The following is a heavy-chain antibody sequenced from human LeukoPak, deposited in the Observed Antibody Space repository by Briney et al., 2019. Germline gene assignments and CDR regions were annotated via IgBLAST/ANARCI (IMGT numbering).Heavy chain of an antibody. CDR2: IYYSGST. CDR3: AREKYDFWSGYPAYFDY. Sequence: SETLSLTCTVSGGSISSGDYYWSWIRQPPGKGLEWIGYIYYSGSTYYNPSLKSRVTISVDTSKNQFSLKLSSVTAADTAVYYCAREKYDFWSGYPAYFDYWGQGTLVTVSS. CDR1: GGSISSGDYY. V-gene: IGHV4-30-4*01. D-gene: IGHD3-3*01. J-gene: IGHJ4*02.